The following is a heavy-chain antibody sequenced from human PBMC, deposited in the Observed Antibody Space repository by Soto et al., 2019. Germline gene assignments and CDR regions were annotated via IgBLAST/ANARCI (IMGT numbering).Heavy chain of an antibody. Sequence: ASVKVSCKASGYTFTSYGISWVRQAPGQGLEWMGWISAYNGNTNYAQKLQGRDTMTTDTSTSTAYMELRSLRSDDTAVYYCARDHWPYCSSTSCYDAFDIRGQGTMVTVSS. D-gene: IGHD2-2*01. CDR1: GYTFTSYG. CDR2: ISAYNGNT. V-gene: IGHV1-18*01. J-gene: IGHJ3*02. CDR3: ARDHWPYCSSTSCYDAFDI.